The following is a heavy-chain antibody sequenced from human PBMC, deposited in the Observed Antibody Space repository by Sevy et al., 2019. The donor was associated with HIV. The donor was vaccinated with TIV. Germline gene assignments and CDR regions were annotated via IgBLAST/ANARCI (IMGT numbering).Heavy chain of an antibody. Sequence: GGSLRLSCAASGFTFSSYAMSWVRQAPGKGLEWVSAISGSGGSTYYADSVKGRFTISRENSKNTLYLQMNSLRAEDTAVYYCAKVLDYYGSGSYRYWGQGTLVTVSS. CDR3: AKVLDYYGSGSYRY. CDR2: ISGSGGST. J-gene: IGHJ4*02. V-gene: IGHV3-23*01. CDR1: GFTFSSYA. D-gene: IGHD3-10*01.